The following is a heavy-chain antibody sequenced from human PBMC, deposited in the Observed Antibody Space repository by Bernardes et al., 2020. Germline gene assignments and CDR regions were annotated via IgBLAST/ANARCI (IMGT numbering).Heavy chain of an antibody. CDR3: ARGGNYDAFDI. Sequence: SETLSLTCTVSGGSIRGSYWSWIRQPPGQGLEWIGFIYDSGHTRSNPSLESRVTTSVNTSNNQFSLSLSSVTAADTAVYFCARGGNYDAFDIWGQGTMVTVAS. CDR2: IYDSGHT. J-gene: IGHJ3*02. CDR1: GGSIRGSY. D-gene: IGHD1-26*01. V-gene: IGHV4-59*01.